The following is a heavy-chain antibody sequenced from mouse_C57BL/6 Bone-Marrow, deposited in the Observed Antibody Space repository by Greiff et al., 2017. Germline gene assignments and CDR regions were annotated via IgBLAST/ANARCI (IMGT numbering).Heavy chain of an antibody. V-gene: IGHV1-64*01. CDR2: IHPNSGST. CDR3: AGGTTMVTNWSDY. D-gene: IGHD2-2*01. Sequence: QVQLQQPGAELVKPGASVKLSCKASGYTFTSYWMHWVKQRPGQGLEWIGMIHPNSGSTNYNEKFKSKATLTVDTSSSTAYMQLSSLTSEDSAVXYCAGGTTMVTNWSDYWGQGTTVTVSS. J-gene: IGHJ2*01. CDR1: GYTFTSYW.